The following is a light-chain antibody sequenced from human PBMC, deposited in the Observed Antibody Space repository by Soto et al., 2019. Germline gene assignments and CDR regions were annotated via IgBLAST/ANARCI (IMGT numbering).Light chain of an antibody. CDR1: QSVSSY. CDR3: QQRSNWPHT. Sequence: EIVLTQSPATLSLCPGERATLSCRASQSVSSYLAWYQQKPGQAPRLLIYDASNRATGIPARFSGSGSGTDFTLTISSLEPEDLAVYYCQQRSNWPHTFGQGTKLEIK. V-gene: IGKV3-11*01. J-gene: IGKJ2*01. CDR2: DAS.